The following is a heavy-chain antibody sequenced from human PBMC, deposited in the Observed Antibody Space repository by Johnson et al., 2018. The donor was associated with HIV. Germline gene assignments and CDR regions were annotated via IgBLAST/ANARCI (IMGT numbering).Heavy chain of an antibody. Sequence: VLLVESGGGFVKPGGSLRLSCAASGFTFNNAWMSWVRQAPGQGLEWVGRIKSKTDGGTPDYAAPVKGRFTISRDDSKNTLYLQMNSLKTEDTAVYYCTTDLVTPHAFDIWGQGTMVTVSS. CDR1: GFTFNNAW. D-gene: IGHD4-23*01. CDR2: IKSKTDGGTP. V-gene: IGHV3-15*01. J-gene: IGHJ3*02. CDR3: TTDLVTPHAFDI.